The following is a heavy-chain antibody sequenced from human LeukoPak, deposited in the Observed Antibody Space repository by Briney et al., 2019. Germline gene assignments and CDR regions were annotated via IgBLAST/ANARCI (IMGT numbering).Heavy chain of an antibody. CDR2: MWYDGSRE. D-gene: IGHD1-26*01. V-gene: IGHV3-33*01. CDR1: GFILSTHG. J-gene: IGHJ4*02. CDR3: ARDLSFGSLDF. Sequence: PGGSLRLSCAASGFILSTHGMHWVRQVPGKGLEWVAGMWYDGSREDYADSVKGRFTISRDMSKNTLNLQMNSLRVEDTAMFYCARDLSFGSLDFRGQGTLVTVSS.